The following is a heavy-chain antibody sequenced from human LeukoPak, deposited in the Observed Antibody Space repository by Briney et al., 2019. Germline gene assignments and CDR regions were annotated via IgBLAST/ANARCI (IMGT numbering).Heavy chain of an antibody. CDR2: IKSDGIT. J-gene: IGHJ1*01. Sequence: GSLRLSCEASGFTFSRYWMHWVRQAPGKGLVWVSRIKSDGITNYADSVKGRFTISRDNAKNTVSLQMDSLRAEDTGVYYCARAPSEVGGYYPEYFRHWGQGTLVTVSS. D-gene: IGHD3-22*01. CDR3: ARAPSEVGGYYPEYFRH. CDR1: GFTFSRYW. V-gene: IGHV3-74*01.